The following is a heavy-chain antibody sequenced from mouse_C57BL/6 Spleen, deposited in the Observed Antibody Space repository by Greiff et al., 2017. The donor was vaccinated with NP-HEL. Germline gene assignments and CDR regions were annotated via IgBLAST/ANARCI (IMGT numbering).Heavy chain of an antibody. CDR2: INPNNGGT. J-gene: IGHJ2*01. CDR3: AREGVYYGLDY. CDR1: GYTFTDYY. V-gene: IGHV1-26*01. Sequence: EVQLQQSGPELVKPGASVKISCKASGYTFTDYYMNWVKQSHGKSLEWIGDINPNNGGTSYNQKFKGKATLTVDKSSSTAYMELRSLTSEDSAVYYCAREGVYYGLDYWGQGTTLTVSS. D-gene: IGHD1-1*01.